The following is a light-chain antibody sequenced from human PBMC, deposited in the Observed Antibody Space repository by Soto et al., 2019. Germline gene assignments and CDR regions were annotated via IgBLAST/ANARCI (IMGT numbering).Light chain of an antibody. CDR1: QSISTW. J-gene: IGKJ1*01. CDR2: KAS. Sequence: DIQMTQSPSTLSASVGDRVTITCRASQSISTWLAWYQQEPGKAPKLLIHKASSLRSGGPSRFSGSGSGTDFTLTISSLHPDDFATYYCQQYNSYSPTFGQGTRVEIK. CDR3: QQYNSYSPT. V-gene: IGKV1-5*03.